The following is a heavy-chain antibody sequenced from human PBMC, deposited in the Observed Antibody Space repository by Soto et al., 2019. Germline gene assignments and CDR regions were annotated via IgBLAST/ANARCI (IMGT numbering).Heavy chain of an antibody. V-gene: IGHV3-30*18. CDR1: GFTFSSYG. J-gene: IGHJ4*02. CDR2: ISYDGSNK. D-gene: IGHD5-12*01. CDR3: AKVMGTPGRWLQFDY. Sequence: GGSLRLSCAASGFTFSSYGMHWVRQAPGKGLEWVAVISYDGSNKYYADSVKGRFTISRDNSKNTLYLQMNSLRAEDTAVYYCAKVMGTPGRWLQFDYWGQGTLVTVSS.